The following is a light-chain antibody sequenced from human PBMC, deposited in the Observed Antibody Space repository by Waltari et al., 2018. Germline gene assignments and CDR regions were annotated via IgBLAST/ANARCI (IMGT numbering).Light chain of an antibody. CDR1: QSVRST. V-gene: IGKV3D-15*01. CDR2: GTS. Sequence: IVMTQSPATLSLSPGESATLSCRASQSVRSTFAWFQQKPGQPPRLLIYGTSTRATGIPARFTGSGSGTEFSLTISSLQPEDFATYYCQQYDYWPWTFGQ. J-gene: IGKJ1*01. CDR3: QQYDYWPWT.